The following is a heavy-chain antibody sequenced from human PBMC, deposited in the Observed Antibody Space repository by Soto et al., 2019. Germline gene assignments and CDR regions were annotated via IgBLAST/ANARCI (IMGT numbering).Heavy chain of an antibody. V-gene: IGHV3-21*01. D-gene: IGHD6-13*01. J-gene: IGHJ4*02. Sequence: GGSLRLSCAASAFTFGIYTMNWVRQAPGKGLEWVSSISSSSGSIYYADSVKGRFTVSRDNAKNSLYLQMDSLRAEDTAVYFCARSQAQQVDSHFDYWGQGTLVTVSS. CDR1: AFTFGIYT. CDR3: ARSQAQQVDSHFDY. CDR2: ISSSSGSI.